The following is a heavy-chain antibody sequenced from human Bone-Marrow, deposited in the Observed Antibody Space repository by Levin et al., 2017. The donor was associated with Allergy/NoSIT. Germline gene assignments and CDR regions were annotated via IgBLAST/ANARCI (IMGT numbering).Heavy chain of an antibody. D-gene: IGHD4-17*01. Sequence: GGSLRLSCGVSGFTFTKFAIHWVRRAPGRGLEWVAVISYDGAKKFYADSVKGRFTISRDNSKNTVDLEMTSLHSDDTGVYSCARSNGDYTLWYYGLDVWGQGTAVSGSS. J-gene: IGHJ6*02. V-gene: IGHV3-30-3*01. CDR3: ARSNGDYTLWYYGLDV. CDR2: ISYDGAKK. CDR1: GFTFTKFA.